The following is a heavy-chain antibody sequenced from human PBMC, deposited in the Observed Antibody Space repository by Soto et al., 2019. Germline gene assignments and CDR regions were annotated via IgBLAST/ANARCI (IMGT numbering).Heavy chain of an antibody. J-gene: IGHJ6*03. D-gene: IGHD3-3*01. CDR2: IYYSGST. CDR3: ARNHYDFWSGYRNYYMDV. Sequence: QVQLQESGPGLVKPSQTLSLTCTVSGGSISSGGYYWSWIRKHPGKGLEWIGYIYYSGSTYYNPSINSRVTISVDTSKNQFSLKLSSVTAADTAVYYCARNHYDFWSGYRNYYMDVWGKGTTVTVSS. CDR1: GGSISSGGYY. V-gene: IGHV4-31*03.